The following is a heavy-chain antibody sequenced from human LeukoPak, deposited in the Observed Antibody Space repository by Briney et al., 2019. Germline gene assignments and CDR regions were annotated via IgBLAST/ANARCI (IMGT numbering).Heavy chain of an antibody. CDR2: ISSSSSTI. D-gene: IGHD5-18*01. V-gene: IGHV3-48*04. Sequence: GGSLRLSCAASGFAFSSYSMNWVRQAPGKGLEWVSYISSSSSTIYYADSVKGRFTISRDNAENSLYLQMNSLRVEDTAFYYCARDLAYSRLDYWGQGMLVTVSS. CDR3: ARDLAYSRLDY. CDR1: GFAFSSYS. J-gene: IGHJ4*02.